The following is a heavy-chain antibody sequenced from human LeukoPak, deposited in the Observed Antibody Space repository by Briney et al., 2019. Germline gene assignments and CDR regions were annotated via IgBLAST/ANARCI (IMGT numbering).Heavy chain of an antibody. Sequence: ASVKVSCKASGYTFTGYYMHWVRQAPGQGLEWMGWIYPNSGGTNHAQKFQGRVTMTRDTSISAAYMELSRLRSDDTAVYYCARDEHSGGAFDICGQGAMVTVSS. V-gene: IGHV1-2*02. CDR3: ARDEHSGGAFDI. CDR2: IYPNSGGT. D-gene: IGHD2-15*01. J-gene: IGHJ3*02. CDR1: GYTFTGYY.